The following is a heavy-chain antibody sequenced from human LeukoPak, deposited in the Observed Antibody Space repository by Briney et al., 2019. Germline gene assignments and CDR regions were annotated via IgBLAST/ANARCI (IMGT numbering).Heavy chain of an antibody. CDR3: ARDRRNIAAAGTMGY. D-gene: IGHD6-13*01. CDR2: ISAYNGNT. V-gene: IGHV1-18*01. CDR1: GYTFTSYG. Sequence: GATVKVSCKASGYTFTSYGISWVRQAPGQGLEWMGWISAYNGNTNYAQKLQGRVTMTTDTSTSTAYMELRSLRSDDTAVYYCARDRRNIAAAGTMGYWGQGTLVTVSS. J-gene: IGHJ4*02.